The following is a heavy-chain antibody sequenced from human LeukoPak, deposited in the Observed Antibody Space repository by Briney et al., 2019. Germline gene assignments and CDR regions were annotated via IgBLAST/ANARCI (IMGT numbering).Heavy chain of an antibody. D-gene: IGHD3-22*01. CDR2: INHSGST. J-gene: IGHJ5*02. CDR3: ARGRRITMIVVVIRWGNWFDP. Sequence: SETLSLTCAVYGGSFSGYYWSWIRQPPGKGLEWIGEINHSGSTNYNPSLKSRVNISVDTSKNQYSLKLSSVPAAETAVYYCARGRRITMIVVVIRWGNWFDPWGQGTLVTVSS. V-gene: IGHV4-34*01. CDR1: GGSFSGYY.